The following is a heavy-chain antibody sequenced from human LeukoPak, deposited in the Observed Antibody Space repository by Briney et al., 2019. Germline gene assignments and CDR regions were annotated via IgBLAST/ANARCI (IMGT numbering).Heavy chain of an antibody. CDR2: ISYDGSNK. V-gene: IGHV3-30*18. J-gene: IGHJ4*02. D-gene: IGHD3-22*01. CDR3: AKDGGYYYDSSGYYHLDY. CDR1: GFTFSSYG. Sequence: PGGSLGLSCAASGFTFSSYGMHWVRQAPGKGLEWVAVISYDGSNKYYADSVKGRFTISRDNSKNTLYLQMNSLRAEDTAVYYCAKDGGYYYDSSGYYHLDYWGQGTLVTVSS.